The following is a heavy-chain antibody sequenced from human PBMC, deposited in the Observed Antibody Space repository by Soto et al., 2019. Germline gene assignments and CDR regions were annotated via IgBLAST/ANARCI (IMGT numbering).Heavy chain of an antibody. D-gene: IGHD2-21*02. CDR2: INAGNGNT. CDR1: GYTFTSYA. V-gene: IGHV1-3*01. CDR3: ARGRRTFCGGDCYHYDY. Sequence: ASVKVSCKASGYTFTSYAMHWVRQAPGQRLEWMGWINAGNGNTKYSQKFQGRVTITRDTSASTAYMELSGLRSEDTAVYYCARGRRTFCGGDCYHYDYWGQGTLVTVSS. J-gene: IGHJ4*02.